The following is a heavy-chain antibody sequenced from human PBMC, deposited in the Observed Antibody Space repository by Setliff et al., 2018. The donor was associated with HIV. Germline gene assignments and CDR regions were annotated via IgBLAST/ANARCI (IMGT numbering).Heavy chain of an antibody. CDR1: GFTFSTYG. V-gene: IGHV3-30*02. Sequence: LRLSCAASGFTFSTYGMQWVRQAPGKGLEWVAFIRYDGSNQYYADSVKGRFTISRDNSKNTLYLQMNSLRAEDTAVYYCAKDFLPSLLVDTSHFDYWGQGTLVTVSS. D-gene: IGHD5-18*01. CDR3: AKDFLPSLLVDTSHFDY. CDR2: IRYDGSNQ. J-gene: IGHJ4*02.